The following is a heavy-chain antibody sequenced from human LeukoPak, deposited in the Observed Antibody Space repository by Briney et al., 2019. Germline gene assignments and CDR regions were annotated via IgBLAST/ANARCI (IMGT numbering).Heavy chain of an antibody. Sequence: SETLSLTCTVSGGSISSYYWSWIRQPPGKGLEWIGYMYFGGSSNYNPSLKSRVTISVDTSKNQLSLKLNSVTAADTAVYYCTRASRGYSYGFAEYWGQGTLVTVSS. CDR3: TRASRGYSYGFAEY. J-gene: IGHJ4*02. CDR2: MYFGGSS. D-gene: IGHD5-18*01. V-gene: IGHV4-59*01. CDR1: GGSISSYY.